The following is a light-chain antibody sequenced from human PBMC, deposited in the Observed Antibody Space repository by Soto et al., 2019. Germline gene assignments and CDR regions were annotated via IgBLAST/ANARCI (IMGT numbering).Light chain of an antibody. CDR2: DVS. CDR1: SSDVGGYNY. CDR3: CSYAGSYPYVV. J-gene: IGLJ2*01. V-gene: IGLV2-11*01. Sequence: QSVLTQPRSVSGSPGQSVTISCTGTSSDVGGYNYVSWYQQHPGKAPKLMIYDVSKRPSGVPDRFSGSKSGNMASLTISGLQAEDEADYYCCSYAGSYPYVVFGGGTKVTVL.